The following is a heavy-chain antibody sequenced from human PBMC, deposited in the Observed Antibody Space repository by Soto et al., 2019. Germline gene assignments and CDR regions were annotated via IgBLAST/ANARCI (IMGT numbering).Heavy chain of an antibody. CDR2: ISSNGGST. D-gene: IGHD2-2*01. J-gene: IGHJ4*02. CDR1: GFTFSSYA. CDR3: AREGYCSSTSCYSFDY. V-gene: IGHV3-64*01. Sequence: GGSLRLSCAASGFTFSSYAMHWVRQAPGKGLEYVSAISSNGGSTYYANSVKGRFTISRDNSKNTLYLQMGSLRAEDMAVYYCAREGYCSSTSCYSFDYWAQGSLVTVSS.